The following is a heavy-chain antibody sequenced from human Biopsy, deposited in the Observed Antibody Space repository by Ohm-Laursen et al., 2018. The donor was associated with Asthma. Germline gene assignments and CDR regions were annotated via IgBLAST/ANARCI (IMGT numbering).Heavy chain of an antibody. J-gene: IGHJ6*02. CDR1: GDSFSNYA. CDR2: LIPVLGTP. Sequence: ASVKASCKASGDSFSNYAISWVRQVPGQGLEWMGGLIPVLGTPDHAQMFEGRVTITADESTSTAYMELSSLSSEDTAVYYCARGYSGSDRIVYYYSGLEVWGQGTTVTVSS. D-gene: IGHD5-12*01. CDR3: ARGYSGSDRIVYYYSGLEV. V-gene: IGHV1-69*13.